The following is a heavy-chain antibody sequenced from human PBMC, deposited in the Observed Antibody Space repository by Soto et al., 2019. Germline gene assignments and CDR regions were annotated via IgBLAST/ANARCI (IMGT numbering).Heavy chain of an antibody. CDR2: INAGNGNT. V-gene: IGHV1-3*01. Sequence: ASVKVSCKASGYTFTSYAMHWVRQAPGQRLEWMGWINAGNGNTKYSQKFQGRVTITRDTSASTAYMELSSLRSEDTAVYYCARIAAHYYYYGMDVWGQGTTVTVSS. J-gene: IGHJ6*02. CDR1: GYTFTSYA. D-gene: IGHD2-15*01. CDR3: ARIAAHYYYYGMDV.